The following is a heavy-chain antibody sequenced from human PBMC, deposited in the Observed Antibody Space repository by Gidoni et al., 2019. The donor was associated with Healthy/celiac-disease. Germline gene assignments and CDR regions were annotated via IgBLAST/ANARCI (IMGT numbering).Heavy chain of an antibody. CDR2: INHSGST. CDR3: ARDRLNLEGFDY. J-gene: IGHJ4*02. V-gene: IGHV4-34*01. Sequence: QVQLQQWGAGLLKPSETLSLTCAVYGGSFSGYYRSWIRQPPGKGLEWIGEINHSGSTNYNPSLKSRVTISVDTSKNQFSLKLSAVAAADTAVYYCARDRLNLEGFDYWGQGTLVTVSS. D-gene: IGHD1-1*01. CDR1: GGSFSGYY.